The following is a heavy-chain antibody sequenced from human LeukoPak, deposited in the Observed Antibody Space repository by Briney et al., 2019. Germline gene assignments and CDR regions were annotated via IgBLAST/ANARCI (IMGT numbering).Heavy chain of an antibody. J-gene: IGHJ4*02. D-gene: IGHD3-16*01. CDR3: ARGLRGPDF. Sequence: GRSLRLSCASSGLTFSNYWMRWVRQVPGEGLVRVSRINNDGTDATYADSVKGRFTISRDNAKNTLFLQMNSLRAEDTSMYYCARGLRGPDFWGQGTLVTVSS. CDR2: INNDGTDA. V-gene: IGHV3-74*01. CDR1: GLTFSNYW.